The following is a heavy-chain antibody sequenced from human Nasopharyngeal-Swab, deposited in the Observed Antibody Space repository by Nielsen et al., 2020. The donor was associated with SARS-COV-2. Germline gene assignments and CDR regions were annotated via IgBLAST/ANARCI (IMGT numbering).Heavy chain of an antibody. CDR1: GFTFSSYG. CDR3: ARDYDSSGFDY. J-gene: IGHJ4*02. D-gene: IGHD3-22*01. Sequence: GESLKISCAASGFTFSSYGMHWVRQAPGKGLEWVAVISYDGSNKYYADSVKGRFTISRDNSKNTLYLQMNSLRAEDTAVYYCARDYDSSGFDYWGQGTLVTASS. CDR2: ISYDGSNK. V-gene: IGHV3-30*03.